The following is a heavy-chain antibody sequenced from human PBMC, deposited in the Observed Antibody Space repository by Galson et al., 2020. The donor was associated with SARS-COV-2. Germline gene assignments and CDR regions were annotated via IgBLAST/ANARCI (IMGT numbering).Heavy chain of an antibody. V-gene: IGHV3-30*04. CDR3: ARRGGAVGGLGATPFDY. J-gene: IGHJ4*02. CDR2: ISYDGRNK. CDR1: GFTFSSYA. Sequence: GGSLRLSCAASGFTFSSYALHWVRQAPGKGLECVAVISYDGRNKYYADSVKGRFTISRDNSKHTLFLQMNSLRVEDSAVYYCARRGGAVGGLGATPFDYWGQGTRVTVS. D-gene: IGHD2-15*01.